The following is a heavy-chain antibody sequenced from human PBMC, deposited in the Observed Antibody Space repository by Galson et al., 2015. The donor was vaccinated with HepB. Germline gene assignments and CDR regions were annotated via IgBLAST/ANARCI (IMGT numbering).Heavy chain of an antibody. V-gene: IGHV3-73*01. J-gene: IGHJ4*02. Sequence: SLRLSCAASGFTFSGSAIHWVRQTSGKGLEWIGRIRSKASNYATAYAASLKGRFTISRDDSKNTAYLHMKSLKTEDTAVYYCTRLRDLSGYSSSWGQGTLVTVSS. D-gene: IGHD6-13*01. CDR1: GFTFSGSA. CDR3: TRLRDLSGYSSS. CDR2: IRSKASNYAT.